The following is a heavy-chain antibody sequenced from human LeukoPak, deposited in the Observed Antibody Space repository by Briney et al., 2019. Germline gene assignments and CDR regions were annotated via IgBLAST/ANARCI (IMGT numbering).Heavy chain of an antibody. J-gene: IGHJ4*02. D-gene: IGHD2-15*01. CDR3: AKEVRTYCSGGSCPL. Sequence: GGSLRLSCAASGFTFSSYGMHWVRQAPGKGLEWVAFIRYDGSNKYYADSVKGRFTISRDNSKNTLYLQMNSLRAEDTAVYYCAKEVRTYCSGGSCPLWGQGTLVTVSS. V-gene: IGHV3-30*02. CDR1: GFTFSSYG. CDR2: IRYDGSNK.